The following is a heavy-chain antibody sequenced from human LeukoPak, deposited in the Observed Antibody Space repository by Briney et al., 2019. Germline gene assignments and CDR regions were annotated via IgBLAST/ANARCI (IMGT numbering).Heavy chain of an antibody. J-gene: IGHJ4*02. CDR2: ISYDGSNK. CDR1: GFTFSSYG. CDR3: RSMITFGGL. D-gene: IGHD3-16*01. V-gene: IGHV3-30*03. Sequence: GGSLRLTCAASGFTFSSYGMHWVRQAPGKGLEWVAVISYDGSNKYYADSVKGRFTISRDNSKNTLYLQMNSLRAEDTAVYYCRSMITFGGLWGQGTLVTVSS.